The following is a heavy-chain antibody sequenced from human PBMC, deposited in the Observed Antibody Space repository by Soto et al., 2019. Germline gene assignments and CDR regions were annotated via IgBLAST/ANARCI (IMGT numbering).Heavy chain of an antibody. CDR3: AKVLYRGSDHEGADS. Sequence: QVQLVESGGGVVQPGRSLSLSCTGSGFPFRSYGMHWVRQVPGKGLEWAAVISDDGSKECYADSVKGRFTISRDNCKNTLSLQMQSLRAEDTAIYYCAKVLYRGSDHEGADSWGQGTLVTVSS. J-gene: IGHJ4*02. D-gene: IGHD3-16*01. V-gene: IGHV3-30*18. CDR2: ISDDGSKE. CDR1: GFPFRSYG.